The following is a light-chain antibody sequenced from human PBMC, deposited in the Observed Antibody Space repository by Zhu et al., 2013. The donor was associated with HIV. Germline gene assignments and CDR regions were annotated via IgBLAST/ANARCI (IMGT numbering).Light chain of an antibody. J-gene: IGKJ1*01. CDR1: QSVGRNS. Sequence: DIVLTQSPGTLTLSPGERATLSCRASQSVGRNSVAWYQQRPGQPPRVLIYGASSRATGIPDRFSGTGSGTDFTLTISRLEPEDFAVYYCQQYGSSPQTFGQGTRVEIK. V-gene: IGKV3-20*01. CDR2: GAS. CDR3: QQYGSSPQT.